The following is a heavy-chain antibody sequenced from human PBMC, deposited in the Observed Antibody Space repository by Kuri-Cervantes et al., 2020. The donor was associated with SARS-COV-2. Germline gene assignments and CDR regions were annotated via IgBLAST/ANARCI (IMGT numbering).Heavy chain of an antibody. CDR2: IIPIFGTA. CDR3: ARALKGKQWLVRYYFDY. V-gene: IGHV1-69*13. Sequence: SVKVSCKASGGTFSSYAISWVRQAPGQGLEWMGGIIPIFGTANYAQKFQGRVTITADESTSTAYMELSSLRSEDTAVYYCARALKGKQWLVRYYFDYWGQGTLVTVSS. CDR1: GGTFSSYA. D-gene: IGHD6-19*01. J-gene: IGHJ4*02.